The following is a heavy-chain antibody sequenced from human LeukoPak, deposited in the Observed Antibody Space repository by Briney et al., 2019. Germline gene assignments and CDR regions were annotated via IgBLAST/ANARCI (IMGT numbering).Heavy chain of an antibody. D-gene: IGHD5-12*01. Sequence: GGSLRLSCAASGFTFTTYAMSWVRQAPGKGLEWVAVIWYDGSNKYYADSVKGRFTISRDNSKNTLYLQMNSLRAEDTAVYYCARDPNIVATITRDYYYGMDVWGQGTTVTVSS. CDR1: GFTFTTYA. J-gene: IGHJ6*02. CDR2: IWYDGSNK. V-gene: IGHV3-33*08. CDR3: ARDPNIVATITRDYYYGMDV.